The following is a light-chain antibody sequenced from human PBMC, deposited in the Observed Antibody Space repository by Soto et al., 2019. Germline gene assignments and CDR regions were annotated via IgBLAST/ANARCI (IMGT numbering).Light chain of an antibody. J-gene: IGKJ1*01. V-gene: IGKV1-5*03. CDR1: QSISSW. CDR3: QQYTWT. Sequence: DIQMTQSPSTLSASVGDRVTITCRASQSISSWLAWYQQKPGKAPKLLIYKASSLESGVPSRFSGSGSGTEFTLTISSLQPEDFATYYCQQYTWTFGQGTKVEIK. CDR2: KAS.